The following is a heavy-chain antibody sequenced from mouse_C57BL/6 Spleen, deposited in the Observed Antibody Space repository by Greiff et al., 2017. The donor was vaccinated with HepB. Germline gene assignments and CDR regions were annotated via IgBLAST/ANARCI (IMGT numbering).Heavy chain of an antibody. CDR1: GYTFTSYW. V-gene: IGHV1-7*01. J-gene: IGHJ4*01. D-gene: IGHD4-1*01. CDR3: ARDWERQNYAMDY. CDR2: INPSSGYT. Sequence: QVQLQQSGAELAQPGASVKLSCKASGYTFTSYWMHWVKQRPGPGLEWIGYINPSSGYTKYNQQFKDKATVTADKSSSTAYMQRSSLTYADSAVYYCARDWERQNYAMDYWGQGTSVTVSS.